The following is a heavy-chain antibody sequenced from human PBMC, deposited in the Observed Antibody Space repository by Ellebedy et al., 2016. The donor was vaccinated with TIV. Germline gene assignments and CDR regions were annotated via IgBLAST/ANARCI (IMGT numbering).Heavy chain of an antibody. J-gene: IGHJ3*02. CDR1: RFSFSSYW. CDR2: INQDGSDK. V-gene: IGHV3-7*01. CDR3: ATDGSYGDYLSPAHAFEI. D-gene: IGHD4-17*01. Sequence: GGPLRLSCAASRFSFSSYWMSWVRQSPGKGLEWVANINQDGSDKYYVDSVKGRFTISRDNAKNSLYLEMNSLRAEDTAVYFCATDGSYGDYLSPAHAFEIWGQGTMVAVSS.